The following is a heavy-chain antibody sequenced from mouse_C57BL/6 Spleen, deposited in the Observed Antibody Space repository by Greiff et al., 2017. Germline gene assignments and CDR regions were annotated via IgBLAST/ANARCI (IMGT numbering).Heavy chain of an antibody. J-gene: IGHJ1*03. CDR1: GYTFTSYG. Sequence: VQLQQSGAELVRPGSSVKMSCKTSGYTFTSYGINWVKQRPGQGLEWIGYISIGNGYTEYNEKFKGKATLTSDTSSSTAYMQLSSLTSEDSAIYFCARGAGSPWYFDVWGTGTTVTVSS. CDR2: ISIGNGYT. V-gene: IGHV1-58*01. D-gene: IGHD1-1*01. CDR3: ARGAGSPWYFDV.